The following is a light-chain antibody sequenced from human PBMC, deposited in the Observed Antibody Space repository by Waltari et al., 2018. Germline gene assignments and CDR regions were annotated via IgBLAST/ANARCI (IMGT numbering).Light chain of an antibody. J-gene: IGKJ2*01. CDR2: FGF. V-gene: IGKV2-28*01. CDR1: QRRLNRDGTFW. Sequence: DIVMTQSPLSLTVTPGEPASIPCRTTQRRLNRDGTFWLNWYLQKPGQSAQPLIYFGFDRASGVPDRFSGSGSGTDFTLKISRVEAEDVGVYYCMQGLQTPYTFGQGTKLEIK. CDR3: MQGLQTPYT.